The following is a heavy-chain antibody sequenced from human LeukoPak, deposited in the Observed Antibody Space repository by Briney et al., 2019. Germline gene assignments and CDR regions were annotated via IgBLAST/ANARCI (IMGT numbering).Heavy chain of an antibody. J-gene: IGHJ4*02. V-gene: IGHV3-30-3*01. Sequence: GGSLRLSCAASGFTFSSYAMHWVRQAPGKGLEWVAVISYDGSNKYYADSVKGRFTISRDNSKNTLYLQMNSLRAEDTAVYYCAKGAAGGWYDNYFDYWGQGTLVTVSS. CDR1: GFTFSSYA. CDR3: AKGAAGGWYDNYFDY. CDR2: ISYDGSNK. D-gene: IGHD6-19*01.